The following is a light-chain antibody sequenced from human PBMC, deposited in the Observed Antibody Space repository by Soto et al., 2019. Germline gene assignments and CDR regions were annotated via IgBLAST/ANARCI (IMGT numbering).Light chain of an antibody. J-gene: IGLJ1*01. V-gene: IGLV2-14*03. Sequence: QSVLTQPASVSGSPGQSIAISCTGTSSDVGAYNYVSWYQQHPGKAPKLMIYDVNNRPSGVSNRFSGSKSGNTASLTISGLQAEDEADYYCCSYTNSRTYVFGTGTKVTVL. CDR2: DVN. CDR3: CSYTNSRTYV. CDR1: SSDVGAYNY.